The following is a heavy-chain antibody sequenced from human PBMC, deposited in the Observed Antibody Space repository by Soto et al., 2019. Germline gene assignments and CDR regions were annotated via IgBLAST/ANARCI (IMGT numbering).Heavy chain of an antibody. CDR1: GFTFSSYS. CDR3: AKAGSGSYAGGMDV. Sequence: GGSLRLSCATSGFTFSSYSMHWVRQAPGKGLEWVAFISYDGSNKDYADSVKGRFTISRDNSKNTLYLQMNSLRAEDTTVFYCAKAGSGSYAGGMDVWGQGTTVTVSS. CDR2: ISYDGSNK. D-gene: IGHD3-10*01. J-gene: IGHJ6*02. V-gene: IGHV3-30*18.